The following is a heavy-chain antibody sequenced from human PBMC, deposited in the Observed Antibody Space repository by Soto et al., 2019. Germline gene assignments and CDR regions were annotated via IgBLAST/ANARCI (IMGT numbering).Heavy chain of an antibody. CDR1: GGSISTYY. Sequence: QVQLQESGPGLVKPSETLSLTCTVSGGSISTYYWSWIRQPPGKGLEWIGYIYYSGSTNYNPSLNSRVTISLDTSQNQFSLKLSSVAAADTAVYFCARGAKGSWSDYWGQGTVVTVYS. D-gene: IGHD6-6*01. J-gene: IGHJ4*02. CDR3: ARGAKGSWSDY. CDR2: IYYSGST. V-gene: IGHV4-59*01.